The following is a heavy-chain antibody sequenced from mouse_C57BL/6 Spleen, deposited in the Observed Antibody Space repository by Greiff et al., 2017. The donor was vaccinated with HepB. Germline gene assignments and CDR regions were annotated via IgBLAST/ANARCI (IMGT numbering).Heavy chain of an antibody. V-gene: IGHV1-15*01. D-gene: IGHD2-3*01. CDR1: GYTFTDYE. CDR3: TRSYDPYFDY. Sequence: QVQLQQSGAELVRPGASVTLSCKASGYTFTDYEMHWVKQTPVHGLEWIGAIDPETGGTTYNQKFKGKAILTADKSSSTAYMQRRSLTSEDSAVYYCTRSYDPYFDYWGQGTTLTVSS. J-gene: IGHJ2*01. CDR2: IDPETGGT.